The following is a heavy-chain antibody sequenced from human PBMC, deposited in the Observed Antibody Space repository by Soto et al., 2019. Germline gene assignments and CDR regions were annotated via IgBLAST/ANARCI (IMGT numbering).Heavy chain of an antibody. J-gene: IGHJ6*02. V-gene: IGHV3-7*03. D-gene: IGHD1-1*01. CDR1: GFRFSDYQ. Sequence: PGGSLRLSCVGSGFRFSDYQLNWVRQAPGQGLEWVANIKRRGTSTNYVDSVRGRFSTSRDNTRNSLYLNMDSLRVGDTATYYCVRGTPTPGLDIWGRGTTVTVSS. CDR2: IKRRGTST. CDR3: VRGTPTPGLDI.